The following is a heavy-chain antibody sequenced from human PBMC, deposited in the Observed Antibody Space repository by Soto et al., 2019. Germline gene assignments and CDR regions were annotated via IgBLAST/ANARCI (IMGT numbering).Heavy chain of an antibody. V-gene: IGHV3-9*01. J-gene: IGHJ4*02. Sequence: GGSLRLSCAASGFTFDDYAMHWVRQAPGKGLEWVSGISWNSGSIGYADSVKGRFTISRDNAKNSLYLQMNSLRAEDTALYYCAKDSGTMVRGVIISFDYWGQGTLVTVSS. CDR3: AKDSGTMVRGVIISFDY. CDR1: GFTFDDYA. CDR2: ISWNSGSI. D-gene: IGHD3-10*01.